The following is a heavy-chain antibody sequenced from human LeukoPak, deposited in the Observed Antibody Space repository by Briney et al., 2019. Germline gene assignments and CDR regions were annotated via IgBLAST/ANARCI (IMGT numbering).Heavy chain of an antibody. CDR1: GFTFVHYA. D-gene: IGHD6-19*01. CDR2: VVGNGDIT. CDR3: AKARLSTGWAYNDY. V-gene: IGHV3-23*01. J-gene: IGHJ4*02. Sequence: GGSLRLSCLGSGFTFVHYAMSWVRPAPGKGLEWVSAVVGNGDITFYADSVKGRFTISRDNSRNTVYLQIHSLRVEDTAVYYCAKARLSTGWAYNDYWGQGTLVTVSS.